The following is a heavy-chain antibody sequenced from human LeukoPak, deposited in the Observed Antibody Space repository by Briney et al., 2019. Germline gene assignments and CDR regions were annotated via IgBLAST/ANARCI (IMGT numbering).Heavy chain of an antibody. V-gene: IGHV2-70*11. CDR2: IEWDDDK. Sequence: GSGPTLVNPTQTLTLPCTLSGFSLSTSEMCVTWIRQPPGKALEWLARIEWDDDKYYSTSLQTRLTISHDTSKNEVVLTITKIDPVDTATYYCARRLRGNYYFDYWGQGTLVTVSS. CDR1: GFSLSTSEMC. J-gene: IGHJ4*02. D-gene: IGHD3-16*01. CDR3: ARRLRGNYYFDY.